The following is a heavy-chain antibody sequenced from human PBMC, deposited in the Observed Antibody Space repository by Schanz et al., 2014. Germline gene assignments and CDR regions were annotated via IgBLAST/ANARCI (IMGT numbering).Heavy chain of an antibody. J-gene: IGHJ4*02. CDR2: ISSSSSYI. CDR3: ARAHGNNWYGKGLDY. Sequence: DVQLLESGGGLVQPGGSLRLSCGASGFTFNSYAMTWVRQAPGKGLEWVSSISSSSSYIYYADSVKGRFTISRDNSKTTLSLQMNSLRADDTAVYFCARAHGNNWYGKGLDYWGQGTQVTVSS. V-gene: IGHV3-21*01. CDR1: GFTFNSYA. D-gene: IGHD1-1*01.